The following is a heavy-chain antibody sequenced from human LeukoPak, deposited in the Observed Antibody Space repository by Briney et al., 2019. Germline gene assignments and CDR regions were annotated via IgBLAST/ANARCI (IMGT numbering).Heavy chain of an antibody. CDR2: ISGSGGST. J-gene: IGHJ4*02. V-gene: IGHV3-23*01. CDR1: GFTFSSYA. D-gene: IGHD6-19*01. Sequence: GGSLRLSCAASGFTFSSYAMSWVRQAPGKGLEWVSAISGSGGSTYYADSVKGRFTISRDNAKKSLYLQVDSLRAEDTAIYYCARILMSSGWYVDYWGQGTLVTVSS. CDR3: ARILMSSGWYVDY.